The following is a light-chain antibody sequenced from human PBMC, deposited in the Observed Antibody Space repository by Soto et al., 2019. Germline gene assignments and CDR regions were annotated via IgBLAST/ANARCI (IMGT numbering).Light chain of an antibody. Sequence: QLVLTQPPSASGAPGQRVTISCSGSSSNIGSNIVNWYQHLPGTAPKLLIFSNKQRPSGVPDRFSGSKSGTSASLAISGLQSEDEGDYYCATWDDSLNGYVFGTGTKVTVL. CDR2: SNK. CDR3: ATWDDSLNGYV. J-gene: IGLJ1*01. CDR1: SSNIGSNI. V-gene: IGLV1-44*01.